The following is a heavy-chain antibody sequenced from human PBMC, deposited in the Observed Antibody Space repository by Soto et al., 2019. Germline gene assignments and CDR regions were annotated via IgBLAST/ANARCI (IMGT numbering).Heavy chain of an antibody. D-gene: IGHD4-17*01. CDR1: GFTFSSYA. CDR2: ISGSATTT. V-gene: IGHV3-23*01. CDR3: APTRYDYGDYAVGF. Sequence: GGSLRLSCASSGFTFSSYAMIWVRQAPGKGLEWVSAISGSATTTYYADSVKGRFTVSRDNAKNTLFLHLNNLRADDTAIYFCAPTRYDYGDYAVGFWGQGTLVTVSS. J-gene: IGHJ4*02.